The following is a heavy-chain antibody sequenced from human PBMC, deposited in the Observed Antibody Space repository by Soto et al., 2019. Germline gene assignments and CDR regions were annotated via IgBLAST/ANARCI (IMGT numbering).Heavy chain of an antibody. J-gene: IGHJ5*02. Sequence: GGSLRLSCVASGFTFTTYWMSWVRQAPGKGLQWVANIRQDGGAQYYVDSVKGRFTISRDNAKNSVYLQMDSLRVEGTAVYYCVRGGHGSGSYLGSSWGQGILVTVSS. CDR1: GFTFTTYW. D-gene: IGHD3-10*01. CDR2: IRQDGGAQ. V-gene: IGHV3-7*03. CDR3: VRGGHGSGSYLGSS.